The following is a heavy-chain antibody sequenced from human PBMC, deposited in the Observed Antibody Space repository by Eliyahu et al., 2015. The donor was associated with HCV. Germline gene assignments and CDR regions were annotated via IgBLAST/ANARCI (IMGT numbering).Heavy chain of an antibody. Sequence: QVQLVQSGAXVKXPGASVKVSXKASGYTFTSYAMHWVRQAPGQRLEWMGWINAGNGNTKYSQKFQGRVTITRDTSASTAYMELSSLRSEDTAVYYCARGSPIGVVVPAATPRFDPWGQGTLVTVSS. CDR1: GYTFTSYA. J-gene: IGHJ5*02. V-gene: IGHV1-3*01. CDR3: ARGSPIGVVVPAATPRFDP. D-gene: IGHD2-2*01. CDR2: INAGNGNT.